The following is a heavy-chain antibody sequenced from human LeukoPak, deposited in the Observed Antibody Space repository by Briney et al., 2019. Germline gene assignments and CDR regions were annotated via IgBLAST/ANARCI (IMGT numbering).Heavy chain of an antibody. CDR1: SGSFSGYY. CDR2: IYHSGST. V-gene: IGHV4-34*01. J-gene: IGHJ4*02. Sequence: PSEPLSLTCAVYSGSFSGYYWSWIRQPPGKGLECIGEIYHSGSTNYNPSLKSRVTISVDTSKNQFSLKLSSVTAADTAVYYCARGFATMVRGVVLDFWGQGTLVTVSS. CDR3: ARGFATMVRGVVLDF. D-gene: IGHD3-10*01.